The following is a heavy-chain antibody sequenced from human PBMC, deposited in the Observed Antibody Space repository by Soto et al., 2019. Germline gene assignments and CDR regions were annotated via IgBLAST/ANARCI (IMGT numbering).Heavy chain of an antibody. CDR1: GGSISSFD. V-gene: IGHV4-59*12. J-gene: IGHJ5*02. CDR2: ISYSGST. Sequence: SETLSLTCTVSGGSISSFDWNWIRQSPGKGLEWIGYISYSGSTNYNPSLKSRVTISVDTSKNQFSLKLSSVTAADTAVYYCARDPSPWGQGTLVTVSS. CDR3: ARDPSP.